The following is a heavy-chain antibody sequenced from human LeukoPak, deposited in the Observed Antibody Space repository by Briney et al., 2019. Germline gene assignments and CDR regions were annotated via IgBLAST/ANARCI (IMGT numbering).Heavy chain of an antibody. CDR3: ARDEVGGSYLIDY. J-gene: IGHJ4*02. Sequence: PSETLSVTCAVSGYSISSGYYWGWIRQPPGKGLEWIGSIYHSGSTYYNSSLKSRVSLSVDTSKNQFSLKLDSVTAADTAVYYCARDEVGGSYLIDYWGQGTLVTVSS. V-gene: IGHV4-38-2*02. CDR2: IYHSGST. D-gene: IGHD1-26*01. CDR1: GYSISSGYY.